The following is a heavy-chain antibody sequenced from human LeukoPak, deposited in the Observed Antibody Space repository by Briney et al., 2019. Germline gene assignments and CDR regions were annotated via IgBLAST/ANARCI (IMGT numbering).Heavy chain of an antibody. D-gene: IGHD6-6*01. J-gene: IGHJ4*02. CDR3: ASGVAARKGGSAGLIDY. V-gene: IGHV4-34*01. Sequence: SETLSLTCAVYGGSVSGYYWSWIRQTPGKGLEWIGEINHSGRNKYYPSLKSRVTISVDTSKNQFSLKLSSVTAADTAVYYCASGVAARKGGSAGLIDYWGQGTLVTVSS. CDR2: INHSGRN. CDR1: GGSVSGYY.